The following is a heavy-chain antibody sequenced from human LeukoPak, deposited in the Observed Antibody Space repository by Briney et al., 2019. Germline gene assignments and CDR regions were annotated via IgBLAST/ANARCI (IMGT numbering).Heavy chain of an antibody. J-gene: IGHJ3*01. CDR2: IYTSGTT. Sequence: SETLSLTCTVSGSISSYYWSWIRPPPGKGLEWIGYIYTSGTTNYNPSLKSRVTISVDTSKNQFSLDLSSVTAADSAVYYCARQKCTSASCLTKNAFDVWGQGTMVTVSS. D-gene: IGHD2-2*01. CDR3: ARQKCTSASCLTKNAFDV. CDR1: GSISSYY. V-gene: IGHV4-4*09.